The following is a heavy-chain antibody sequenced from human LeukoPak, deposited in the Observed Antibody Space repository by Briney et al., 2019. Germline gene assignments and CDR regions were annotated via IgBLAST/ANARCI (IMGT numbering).Heavy chain of an antibody. CDR1: GFTFSSYW. CDR3: AKGLTGYSSSWYFQH. D-gene: IGHD6-13*01. J-gene: IGHJ1*01. CDR2: INSDGSST. Sequence: PGGSLRLSCAASGFTFSSYWMHWVRQAPGKGLVWVSRINSDGSSTSYADSVKGRFTISRDNSKNTLYLQMNSLRAEDTAVYYCAKGLTGYSSSWYFQHWGQGTLVTVSS. V-gene: IGHV3-74*01.